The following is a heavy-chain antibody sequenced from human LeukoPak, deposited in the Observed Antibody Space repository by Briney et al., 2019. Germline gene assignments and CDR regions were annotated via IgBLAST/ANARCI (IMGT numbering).Heavy chain of an antibody. J-gene: IGHJ6*03. Sequence: KASETLSLTCTVSGGSISSYYWSWIRQPPRKGLEWIGYIYYSGSTNYNPSLKSRVTISVDTSKNQFSLKLSSVTAADTAVYYCARQPGWGYYYYMDVWGKGTTVTVSS. CDR3: ARQPGWGYYYYMDV. V-gene: IGHV4-59*01. CDR2: IYYSGST. D-gene: IGHD3-16*01. CDR1: GGSISSYY.